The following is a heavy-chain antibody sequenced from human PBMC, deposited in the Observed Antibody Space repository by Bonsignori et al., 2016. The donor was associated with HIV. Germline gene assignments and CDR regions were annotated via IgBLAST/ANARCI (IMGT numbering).Heavy chain of an antibody. Sequence: GESLKISCAASGFVFNFYAMHWVRQAPGKGLEWVAVISDDGRNKYYAESVKGRFSISRDNSRNTLYLQVNSLRVEDTAVYYCAKIEGGTNMAWGYFDYWGQGTLVTVSS. CDR1: GFVFNFYA. CDR2: ISDDGRNK. J-gene: IGHJ4*02. D-gene: IGHD1-26*01. V-gene: IGHV3-30*18. CDR3: AKIEGGTNMAWGYFDY.